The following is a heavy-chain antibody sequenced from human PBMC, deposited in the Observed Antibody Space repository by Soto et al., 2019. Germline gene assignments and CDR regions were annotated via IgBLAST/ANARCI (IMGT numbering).Heavy chain of an antibody. J-gene: IGHJ4*02. D-gene: IGHD4-4*01. V-gene: IGHV3-30-3*01. CDR2: ISYDGSNK. CDR3: AIRTKTTVTGGIFDY. Sequence: QVQLVESGGGVVQPGRSLRLSCAASGFTFSSYAMHWVRQAPGKGLEWVAVISYDGSNKYYADSVKGRFTISRDNSKNTLYLQMNSQRAEDTAVYYCAIRTKTTVTGGIFDYWGQGTLVTVSS. CDR1: GFTFSSYA.